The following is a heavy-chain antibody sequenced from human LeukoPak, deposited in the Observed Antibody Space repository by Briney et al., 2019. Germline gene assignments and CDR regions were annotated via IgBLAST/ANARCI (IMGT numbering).Heavy chain of an antibody. J-gene: IGHJ6*02. Sequence: GSLGLSCAASGFTFSGSGMHWVRQAHGKGLEWLGRIRSRANSYTTVYAAPVQGRFIISRDDSMNMAYLQMTSLRVEDTAVYYCTRHSDKYCSGAGCFHYNFYGLDVWGQGTTVTVSS. CDR1: GFTFSGSG. V-gene: IGHV3-73*01. D-gene: IGHD2-15*01. CDR3: TRHSDKYCSGAGCFHYNFYGLDV. CDR2: IRSRANSYTT.